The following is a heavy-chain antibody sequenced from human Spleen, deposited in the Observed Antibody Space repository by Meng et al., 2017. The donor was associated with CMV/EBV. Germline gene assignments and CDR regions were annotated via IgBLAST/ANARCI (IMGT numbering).Heavy chain of an antibody. D-gene: IGHD6-6*01. J-gene: IGHJ4*02. CDR1: GGSISSSSYY. Sequence: QLQLQESGPGLVNSSETLSLTFTVSGGSISSSSYYWGWIRQPPGKGLEWIGSIYYSGSTYYNPSLKSRVTISVDTSKNQFSLKLSSVTAADTAVYYCAREYSSSSFDYWGQGTLVTVSS. CDR2: IYYSGST. CDR3: AREYSSSSFDY. V-gene: IGHV4-39*07.